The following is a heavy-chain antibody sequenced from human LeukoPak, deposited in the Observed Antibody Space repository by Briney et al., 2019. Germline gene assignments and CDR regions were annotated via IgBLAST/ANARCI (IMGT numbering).Heavy chain of an antibody. Sequence: GGSLRLSCAASGFTFSSYSMNWVRQAPGKGLEWVSSISSSSSYIYHADSVKGRFTISRDNAKSSLYLQMNSLRAEDTAVYYCARNLPYNYYGSGSYYTAIDYWGQGTLVTVSS. CDR1: GFTFSSYS. CDR2: ISSSSSYI. V-gene: IGHV3-21*01. D-gene: IGHD3-10*01. CDR3: ARNLPYNYYGSGSYYTAIDY. J-gene: IGHJ4*02.